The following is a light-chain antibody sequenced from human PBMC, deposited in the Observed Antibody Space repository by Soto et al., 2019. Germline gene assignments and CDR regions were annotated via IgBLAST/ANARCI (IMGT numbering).Light chain of an antibody. CDR1: QCISNY. J-gene: IGKJ1*01. CDR3: LQDINYPWT. V-gene: IGKV1-6*01. Sequence: AIQLTQSPSSLSASVGDRVTITCRASQCISNYLGWYQQKPGKAPKLLIYAASTLQTGVPSRFSGGGSGTDFTLTISSLQPEDFATYYCLQDINYPWTFGQGTKVDI. CDR2: AAS.